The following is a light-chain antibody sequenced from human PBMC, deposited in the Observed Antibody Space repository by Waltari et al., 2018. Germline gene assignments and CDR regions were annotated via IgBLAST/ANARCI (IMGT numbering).Light chain of an antibody. CDR1: PSVLYSFNNKNF. CDR3: QQYHSTPYT. CDR2: WAS. Sequence: DIVMTQSPDSLAVSLSGMATINYKSSPSVLYSFNNKNFLSWYQQKPGQPPKLLIYWASTRESGVPERFSGSGSGADFTLTISSLQAEDVAVYYCQQYHSTPYTFGQGTKLEIK. J-gene: IGKJ2*01. V-gene: IGKV4-1*01.